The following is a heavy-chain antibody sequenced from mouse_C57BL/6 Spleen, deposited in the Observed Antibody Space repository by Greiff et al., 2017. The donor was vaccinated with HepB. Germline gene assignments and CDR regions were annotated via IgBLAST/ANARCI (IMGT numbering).Heavy chain of an antibody. CDR2: INPGSGGT. CDR1: GYAFTNYL. Sequence: VKLQESGAELVRPGTSVKLSCKASGYAFTNYLIEWVKQRPGQGLEWIGVINPGSGGTDYNEKFKGKATLTADTSSSTAYMQRSSLTYEDSAVYFCTSEETGGGYFDDGGTGTTVTVAS. J-gene: IGHJ1*03. CDR3: TSEETGGGYFDD. V-gene: IGHV1-54*01. D-gene: IGHD4-1*01.